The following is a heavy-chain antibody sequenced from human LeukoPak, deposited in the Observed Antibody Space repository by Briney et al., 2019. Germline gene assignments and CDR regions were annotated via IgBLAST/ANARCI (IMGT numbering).Heavy chain of an antibody. J-gene: IGHJ4*02. Sequence: GGSLRLSCAASGFSFNNYAMSWVRQAPVKGLEWVSAISTTGGSTYYADSVKGRFTVSRDNSKNTQSLQMDSLRVEDTALYYCAKDWTTVVTPKGYYFDSWGQGTLVTVSS. V-gene: IGHV3-23*01. CDR1: GFSFNNYA. CDR2: ISTTGGST. CDR3: AKDWTTVVTPKGYYFDS. D-gene: IGHD4-23*01.